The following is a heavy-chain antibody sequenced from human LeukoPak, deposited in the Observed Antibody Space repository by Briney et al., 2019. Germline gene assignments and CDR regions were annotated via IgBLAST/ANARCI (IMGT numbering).Heavy chain of an antibody. Sequence: PGRSLRLSCAASGFTFSSYWMSWVRQAPGKGLEWVANIKQDGSEKYYVDSVKGRLTISRDNAKNSLYLQMNSLRAEDTAVYYCARGRSGWFTRAYYFDYWGQGTLVTVSS. D-gene: IGHD6-19*01. CDR1: GFTFSSYW. V-gene: IGHV3-7*03. J-gene: IGHJ4*02. CDR3: ARGRSGWFTRAYYFDY. CDR2: IKQDGSEK.